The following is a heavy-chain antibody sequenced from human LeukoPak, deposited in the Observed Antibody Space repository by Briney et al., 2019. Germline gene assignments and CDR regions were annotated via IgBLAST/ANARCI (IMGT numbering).Heavy chain of an antibody. Sequence: GGSLRLSCAASGFTFSSYAMSWVRQAPGKGLEWVSSISSSSSYIYYADSVKGRFTISRDNAKNSLYLQMNSPRAEDTAVYYCARDSSSWYGRFDYWGQGTLVTVSS. CDR1: GFTFSSYA. D-gene: IGHD6-13*01. CDR3: ARDSSSWYGRFDY. CDR2: ISSSSSYI. J-gene: IGHJ4*02. V-gene: IGHV3-21*01.